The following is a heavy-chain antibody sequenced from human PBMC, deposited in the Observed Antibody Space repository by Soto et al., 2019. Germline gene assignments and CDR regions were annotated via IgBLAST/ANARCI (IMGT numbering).Heavy chain of an antibody. V-gene: IGHV4-59*11. CDR2: VYYIGGT. CDR1: GGSLTDHY. J-gene: IGHJ3*02. Sequence: QVQLQESGPGLVKPPETLSLTCTVAGGSLTDHYWNWFRQSPGKGLHWIGYVYYIGGTNYKPSLKSRVTMSVDTSKNQFSLNLRSVTAADTAVYYCARGNDWKSSTFDIWGQGTMVSGSS. CDR3: ARGNDWKSSTFDI. D-gene: IGHD2-21*01.